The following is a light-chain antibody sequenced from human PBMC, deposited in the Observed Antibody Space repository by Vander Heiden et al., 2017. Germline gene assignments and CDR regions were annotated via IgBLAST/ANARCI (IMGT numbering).Light chain of an antibody. Sequence: QPVLPQPPSVSRAPGQRVTISCTGSSSNIGTGYDVHWYQQLPGTAPKLLIYGNSNRPSGVPDRFSGSKSGTSAALAITGLQAEDEADYYCQSYDSSLSGWVFGGGTKLTVL. J-gene: IGLJ3*02. CDR3: QSYDSSLSGWV. CDR2: GNS. V-gene: IGLV1-40*01. CDR1: SSNIGTGYD.